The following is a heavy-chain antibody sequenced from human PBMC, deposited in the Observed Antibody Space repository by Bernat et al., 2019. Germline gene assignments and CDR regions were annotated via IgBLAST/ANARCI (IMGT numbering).Heavy chain of an antibody. V-gene: IGHV3-30-3*01. D-gene: IGHD3-22*01. CDR3: ARDGYQSSGTYFDY. CDR2: ISNDGSKK. CDR1: GLSFSNFA. Sequence: QVQLVESGGGLVQPGRSLRLSCTASGLSFSNFAMHWVRQAPGKGLEWVAVISNDGSKKYYADSVEGRFTISRDNSRNSLYLQMNSLTIEDTAVYYCARDGYQSSGTYFDYWGLGTLLTVSS. J-gene: IGHJ4*02.